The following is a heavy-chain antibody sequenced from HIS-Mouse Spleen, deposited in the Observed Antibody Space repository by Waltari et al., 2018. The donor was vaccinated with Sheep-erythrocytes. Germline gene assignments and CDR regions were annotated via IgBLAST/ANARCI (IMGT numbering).Heavy chain of an antibody. V-gene: IGHV3-30*18. CDR1: GFTFSSYG. J-gene: IGHJ3*02. Sequence: QVQLVESGGGVVQPGRSLRLSCAASGFTFSSYGMHWVRQAPGKGLGGVAGMSIDGSNKYYADSVKGRFTISRDNSKNTLYLQMNSLRAEDTAVYYCAKGGFGGNSNDAFDIWGQGTMVTVSS. D-gene: IGHD3-16*01. CDR3: AKGGFGGNSNDAFDI. CDR2: MSIDGSNK.